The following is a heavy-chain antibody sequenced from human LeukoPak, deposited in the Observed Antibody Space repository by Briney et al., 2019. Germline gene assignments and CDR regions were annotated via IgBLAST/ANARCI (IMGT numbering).Heavy chain of an antibody. CDR2: INHSGST. J-gene: IGHJ6*03. D-gene: IGHD2/OR15-2a*01. Sequence: PSETLSLTCAVYGGSFSGYYWSWIRQPPGKGLEWIGEINHSGSTNYNPSLKSRVTISVDTSKNQFSLKLSSVTAADTAAYYCASPRGPIGYYMDVWGKGTTVTVSS. V-gene: IGHV4-34*01. CDR3: ASPRGPIGYYMDV. CDR1: GGSFSGYY.